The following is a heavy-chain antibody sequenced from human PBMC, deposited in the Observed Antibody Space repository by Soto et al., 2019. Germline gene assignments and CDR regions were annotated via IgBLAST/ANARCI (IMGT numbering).Heavy chain of an antibody. CDR3: ARFINVYGDYGAVFDP. Sequence: ETLSLTCSVSGGSLSRDYWGWIRQPPGKGLEWIGYIYHSGSPNKNPSLKSRVTISVDMSKNQFSLRLTSVTAADTAIYYCARFINVYGDYGAVFDPWGQGTLVTVSS. D-gene: IGHD3-10*01. V-gene: IGHV4-59*01. CDR1: GGSLSRDY. CDR2: IYHSGSP. J-gene: IGHJ5*02.